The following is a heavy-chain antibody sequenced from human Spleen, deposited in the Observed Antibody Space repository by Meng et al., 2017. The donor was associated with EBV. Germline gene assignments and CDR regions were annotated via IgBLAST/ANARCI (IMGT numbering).Heavy chain of an antibody. CDR3: ASSLYSSSRVNCFDP. CDR2: IFFGGST. CDR1: GCYISRADSY. V-gene: IGHV4-30-4*01. J-gene: IGHJ5*02. Sequence: QVLRQVPAPVRLKPPPTLSPAVAVSGCYISRADSYWWWPRQPPGTGLELIGYIFFGGSTNYNPSLKSQVTMSVDTSMNQFSLKLSSVTAADTAVYYCASSLYSSSRVNCFDPWGQGALVTVSS. D-gene: IGHD6-13*01.